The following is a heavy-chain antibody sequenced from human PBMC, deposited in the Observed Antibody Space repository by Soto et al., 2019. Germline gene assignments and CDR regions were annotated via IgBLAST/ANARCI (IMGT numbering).Heavy chain of an antibody. D-gene: IGHD3-10*01. J-gene: IGHJ4*02. V-gene: IGHV3-30-3*01. CDR1: GFTFSSYA. Sequence: QVQLVDSGGGVVQPGRSLRLSCAASGFTFSSYAMHWVRQAPGKGLEWVAVISNDDSNKYYADSVKGRFTISRDNSKNTLYLQMNSLRAEDTAAYYCARDMGKYGNPDYWGQGTLFTVSS. CDR3: ARDMGKYGNPDY. CDR2: ISNDDSNK.